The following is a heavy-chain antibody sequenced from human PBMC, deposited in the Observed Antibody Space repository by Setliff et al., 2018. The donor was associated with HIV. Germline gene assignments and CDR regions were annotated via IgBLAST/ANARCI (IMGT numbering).Heavy chain of an antibody. V-gene: IGHV4-4*08. D-gene: IGHD5-18*01. Sequence: PSETLSLTCTVSGGSISSYYWSWIRQPPGKGLEWIGYIYTSGSINYNPSLKSRVTISVDTSKNQFSLKLTSVTAADTAIYYCATDTAFLQEGTEFWGQGALVTVSS. CDR2: IYTSGSI. CDR1: GGSISSYY. J-gene: IGHJ4*02. CDR3: ATDTAFLQEGTEF.